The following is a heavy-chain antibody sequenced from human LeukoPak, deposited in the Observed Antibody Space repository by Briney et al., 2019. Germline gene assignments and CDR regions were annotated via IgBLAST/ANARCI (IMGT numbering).Heavy chain of an antibody. CDR3: VRVFSSGWPVDY. CDR2: ISSSSSYI. D-gene: IGHD6-19*01. J-gene: IGHJ4*02. CDR1: GFTFSGYS. Sequence: GGSLRLSCAASGFTFSGYSMNWVRQAPGKGLEWVSSISSSSSYIYYADSVKGRFTISRDNAKNSLYLQMNSLRAEDTAVFYCVRVFSSGWPVDYWGQGTLVTVSS. V-gene: IGHV3-21*01.